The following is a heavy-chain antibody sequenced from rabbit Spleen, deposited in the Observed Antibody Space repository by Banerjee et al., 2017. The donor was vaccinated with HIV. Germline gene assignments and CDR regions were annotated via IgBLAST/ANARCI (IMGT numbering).Heavy chain of an antibody. J-gene: IGHJ4*01. CDR2: IYTGSSGST. V-gene: IGHV1S45*01. CDR1: GFSFSDRDV. D-gene: IGHD2-1*01. Sequence: QEQLEESGGGLVKPEGSLTLTCKASGFSFSDRDVMCWVRQAPGKGLEWIGCIYTGSSGSTYYASWAKGRFTISKTSSTTVTLQMTSLTAADTATYFCARSNDDSVYYLDLWGPGTLVTVS. CDR3: ARSNDDSVYYLDL.